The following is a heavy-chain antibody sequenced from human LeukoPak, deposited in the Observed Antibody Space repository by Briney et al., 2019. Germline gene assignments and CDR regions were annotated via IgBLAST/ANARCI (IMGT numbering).Heavy chain of an antibody. CDR3: ASWSTTGFNYFDY. Sequence: SETLSLTCTVSGGSISSGDYYWSWIRQPPGKGLEWIGYIYHSGSTYYNPSLKSRVTISVDRSKNQFSLKLSSVTAADTAVYYCASWSTTGFNYFDYWGQGTLVTVSS. V-gene: IGHV4-30-4*08. J-gene: IGHJ4*02. CDR1: GGSISSGDYY. CDR2: IYHSGST. D-gene: IGHD1-1*01.